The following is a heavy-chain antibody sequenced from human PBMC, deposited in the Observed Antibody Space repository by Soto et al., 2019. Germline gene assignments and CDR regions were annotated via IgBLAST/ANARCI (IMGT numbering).Heavy chain of an antibody. CDR3: ARPPQYHTPGSSPFDY. D-gene: IGHD2-15*01. Sequence: SETLSLTCTVSGGSISSYYWSWIRQPPGKGLEWIGYIYFSGSTNYNPALKSRVTISVDTSKNQFSLSLTSVTATNTAVYYCARPPQYHTPGSSPFDYWGPGTMVTVSS. V-gene: IGHV4-59*08. J-gene: IGHJ4*03. CDR1: GGSISSYY. CDR2: IYFSGST.